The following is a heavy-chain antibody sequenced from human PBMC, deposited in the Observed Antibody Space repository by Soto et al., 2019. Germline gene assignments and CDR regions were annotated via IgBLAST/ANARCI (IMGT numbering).Heavy chain of an antibody. CDR3: AKGLRFLEWLSSHYYYGMEV. CDR1: GFTFSSYA. CDR2: ISGSVGST. V-gene: IGHV3-23*01. J-gene: IGHJ6*02. D-gene: IGHD3-3*01. Sequence: PWGSLRLSCAASGFTFSSYAMSWVRQAPGKGLEWVSAISGSVGSTYYADSVKGRFTISRDNSKNTLYLQMNSLRAEDTAVYYCAKGLRFLEWLSSHYYYGMEVWGQGNTVSVSS.